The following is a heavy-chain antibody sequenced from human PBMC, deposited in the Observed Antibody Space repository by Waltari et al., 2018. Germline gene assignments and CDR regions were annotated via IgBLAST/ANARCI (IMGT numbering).Heavy chain of an antibody. D-gene: IGHD2-21*01. V-gene: IGHV1-2*02. CDR1: GYTFTGYY. CDR2: INPNSGGT. Sequence: QVQLVQSGAEVKKPGAPVKVSCKASGYTFTGYYMQWVRQAPGQGLEWVGWINPNSGGTNYAQKFQGRVTMTRDTSISTAYMELSRLRSDDTAVYYCARDVRGVDYYYYYYMDVWGKGTTVTVSS. J-gene: IGHJ6*03. CDR3: ARDVRGVDYYYYYYMDV.